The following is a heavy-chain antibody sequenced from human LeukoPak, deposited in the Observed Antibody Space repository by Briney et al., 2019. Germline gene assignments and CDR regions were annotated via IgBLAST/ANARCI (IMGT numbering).Heavy chain of an antibody. CDR3: ARDLKRTVGATTASDY. Sequence: ASVKVSCKASGYTFTSYGISWVRQAPGQGLEWMGWISAHNGDTNYAQRFQGRVSMTTDTCTSTGYMELRSLTSDDTAVYYCARDLKRTVGATTASDYWGQGTLVTVSS. J-gene: IGHJ4*02. CDR1: GYTFTSYG. V-gene: IGHV1-18*01. D-gene: IGHD1-26*01. CDR2: ISAHNGDT.